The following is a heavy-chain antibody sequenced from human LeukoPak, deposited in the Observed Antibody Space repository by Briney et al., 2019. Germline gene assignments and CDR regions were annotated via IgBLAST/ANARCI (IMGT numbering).Heavy chain of an antibody. Sequence: SSVKVSCKVSGDTFSSYVISWVRQAPRQGLEWKGGIIPIFGMATYTQQFQGRVRITADKSTNTAYMELTGLRSEDTAVYYCARIITMIRGAPRTTSYGMDVWGKGTTVTVS. CDR1: GDTFSSYV. CDR2: IIPIFGMA. J-gene: IGHJ6*04. V-gene: IGHV1-69*10. D-gene: IGHD3-10*01. CDR3: ARIITMIRGAPRTTSYGMDV.